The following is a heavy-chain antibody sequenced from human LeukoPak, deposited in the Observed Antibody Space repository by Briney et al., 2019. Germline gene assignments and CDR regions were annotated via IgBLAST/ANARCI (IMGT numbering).Heavy chain of an antibody. CDR3: ARETYYDSSGYMVY. Sequence: GSSVKVSCKASRGTFSSYAISWVRQAPGQGLEWMGGIIPIFGTANYAQKFQGRVTITADESTSTAYMELSSLRSEDTAVYYCARETYYDSSGYMVYWGQGTLVTVSS. V-gene: IGHV1-69*01. D-gene: IGHD3-22*01. CDR1: RGTFSSYA. CDR2: IIPIFGTA. J-gene: IGHJ4*02.